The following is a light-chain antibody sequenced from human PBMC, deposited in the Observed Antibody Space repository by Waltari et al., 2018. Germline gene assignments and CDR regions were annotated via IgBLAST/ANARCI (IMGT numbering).Light chain of an antibody. CDR3: QQYDNWPLL. CDR2: GAS. CDR1: QSVSSS. V-gene: IGKV3-15*01. J-gene: IGKJ1*01. Sequence: EIVMTQSPATLSVSPGERATLSCRASQSVSSSLAWYQQKPGQAPRLLFYGASIRATGIPVRFSGSGSGPDLTLTIDSVQSEDFAVYYCQQYDNWPLLFGQGTKVEIK.